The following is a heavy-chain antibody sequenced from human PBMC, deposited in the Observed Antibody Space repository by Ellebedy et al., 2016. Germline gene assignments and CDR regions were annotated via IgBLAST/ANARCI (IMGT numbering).Heavy chain of an antibody. V-gene: IGHV3-11*01. D-gene: IGHD2/OR15-2a*01. CDR2: ISDGGTTV. J-gene: IGHJ6*02. CDR3: ARARIDSQDYYYGMDV. CDR1: GFTLSDYY. Sequence: GGSLRLSXAVSGFTLSDYYMSWIRQPPGKGLEWAASISDGGTTVYYTDSVKGRFTISRDNARDSLYLHMKSLRAEDTAVYYCARARIDSQDYYYGMDVWGQGTTVIVSS.